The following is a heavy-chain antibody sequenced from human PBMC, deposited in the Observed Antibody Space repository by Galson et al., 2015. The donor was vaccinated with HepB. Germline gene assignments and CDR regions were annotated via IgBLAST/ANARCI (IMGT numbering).Heavy chain of an antibody. CDR3: ARDNYSNPGWLDP. CDR1: GYTFAGYY. CDR2: INPNSGGT. V-gene: IGHV1-2*02. D-gene: IGHD4-11*01. Sequence: SVKVSCKASGYTFAGYYMHWVRQAPGQGLEWMGWINPNSGGTNYAQKFQGRVTMTRDTSISTAYMELSRLRSDDTAVYYCARDNYSNPGWLDPWGQGTLVTVSS. J-gene: IGHJ5*02.